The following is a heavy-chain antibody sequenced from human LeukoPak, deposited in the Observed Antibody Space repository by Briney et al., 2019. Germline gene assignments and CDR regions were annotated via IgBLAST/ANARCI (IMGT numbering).Heavy chain of an antibody. Sequence: GGSLRLSCAASGFIFSSYAMSWVRQAPGMGLESVSAISASGSSTYYADSVKGRFTISRDNSRNTVYLQMNSLRAEDTAVYYCAKVGSSGWYERDYFDYWGQGTLVTVSS. CDR2: ISASGSST. V-gene: IGHV3-23*01. D-gene: IGHD6-19*01. CDR3: AKVGSSGWYERDYFDY. CDR1: GFIFSSYA. J-gene: IGHJ4*02.